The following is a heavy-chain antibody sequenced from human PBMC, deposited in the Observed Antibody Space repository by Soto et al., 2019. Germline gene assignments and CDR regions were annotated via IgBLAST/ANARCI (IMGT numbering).Heavy chain of an antibody. CDR2: IYRSGTT. V-gene: IGHV4-4*07. D-gene: IGHD6-6*01. CDR1: GGSISAFY. CDR3: ARSPSTSTIGTFDF. J-gene: IGHJ3*01. Sequence: QVQLQESGPGLVKPSETLSLTCSVSGGSISAFYWNWIRQPAGKGLEWIGRIYRSGTTTYNPSLKSRVGMSVDTSKSQFSLKLSSVTAADTAVYYCARSPSTSTIGTFDFWGLGTMVTVSS.